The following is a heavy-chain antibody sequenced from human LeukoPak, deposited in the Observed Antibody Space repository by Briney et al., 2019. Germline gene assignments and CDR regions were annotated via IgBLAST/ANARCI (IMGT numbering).Heavy chain of an antibody. CDR3: ARDGGSSWYFDY. Sequence: GGSLRLSCAASGFTFSSYAMNWVRQAPGKGLEWVSAISGSGGSTYYADSVKGRFSISRDNAKNSLYLQMSSLRAEDTAVYYCARDGGSSWYFDYWGQGTLVTVSS. CDR1: GFTFSSYA. D-gene: IGHD6-13*01. CDR2: ISGSGGST. J-gene: IGHJ4*02. V-gene: IGHV3-23*01.